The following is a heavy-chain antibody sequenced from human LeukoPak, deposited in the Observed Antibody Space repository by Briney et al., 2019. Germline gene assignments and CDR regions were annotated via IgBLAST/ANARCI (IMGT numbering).Heavy chain of an antibody. J-gene: IGHJ4*02. CDR1: GFTFSSYT. CDR3: ANDGGNVGSGSYYDSDY. D-gene: IGHD3-10*01. CDR2: ISGSGGST. Sequence: PGGSLRLSCAASGFTFSSYTMNWVRQAPGKGLEWVSAISGSGGSTYYADSVKGRFTISRDNSKNTLYLQMNSLRAEDTAVYYCANDGGNVGSGSYYDSDYWGQGTLVTVSS. V-gene: IGHV3-23*01.